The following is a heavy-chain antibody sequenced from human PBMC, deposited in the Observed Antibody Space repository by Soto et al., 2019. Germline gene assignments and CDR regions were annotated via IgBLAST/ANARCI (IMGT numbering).Heavy chain of an antibody. V-gene: IGHV4-39*01. Sequence: SETLSLTGTVSCGAIISVSSCWVWIRQPPGKGLEGIGSIYFIGSSYSNPSLQSRVTISVDTSNNQFSLKLTSVTAADTAVYFCARQDDKYGSTSWGQGTLVTVSS. CDR2: IYFIGSS. J-gene: IGHJ4*02. CDR1: CGAIISVSSC. D-gene: IGHD3-10*01. CDR3: ARQDDKYGSTS.